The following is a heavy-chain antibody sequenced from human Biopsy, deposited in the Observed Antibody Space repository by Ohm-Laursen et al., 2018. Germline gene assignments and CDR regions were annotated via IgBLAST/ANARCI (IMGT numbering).Heavy chain of an antibody. J-gene: IGHJ4*02. CDR1: GGSISDDY. CDR3: ARERQFRFLEGAFDY. D-gene: IGHD3-3*01. Sequence: LSLTCTVSGGSISDDYWNWIRQPPGKGLQVIGYTSPGGRAKYNPSLKSRLTISLDTSKNQLSLRLSSVTAADSAIYYCARERQFRFLEGAFDYWGQGILVTVSS. V-gene: IGHV4-59*01. CDR2: TSPGGRA.